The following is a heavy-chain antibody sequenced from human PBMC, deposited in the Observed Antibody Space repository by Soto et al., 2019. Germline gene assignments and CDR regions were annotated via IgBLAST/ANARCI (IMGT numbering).Heavy chain of an antibody. J-gene: IGHJ2*01. CDR2: ISLSSGNI. D-gene: IGHD1-26*01. CDR3: ARDPSRGSEWARYLYV. CDR1: GFSLSSNS. Sequence: GGSLRLSCAASGFSLSSNSMDWVRQAPGKGLEWVSYISLSSGNIHYADSVRGRFTVSRDNAKNSLYLQMNSLRAEDTAVYYCARDPSRGSEWARYLYVWGRGTLVTVSS. V-gene: IGHV3-48*01.